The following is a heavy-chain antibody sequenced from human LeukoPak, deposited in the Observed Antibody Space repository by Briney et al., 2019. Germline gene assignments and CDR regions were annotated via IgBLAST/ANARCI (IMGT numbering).Heavy chain of an antibody. Sequence: SETLSLTCTVSGGSISSSSYYWGWIRQPPGKGLERIGSIYYSGSTYYNPSLKSRVTISVDTSKNQFSLKLSSVTAADTAVYYCARARTIISAGGAFDIWGQGTMVTVSS. CDR2: IYYSGST. CDR1: GGSISSSSYY. CDR3: ARARTIISAGGAFDI. V-gene: IGHV4-39*07. J-gene: IGHJ3*02. D-gene: IGHD5-12*01.